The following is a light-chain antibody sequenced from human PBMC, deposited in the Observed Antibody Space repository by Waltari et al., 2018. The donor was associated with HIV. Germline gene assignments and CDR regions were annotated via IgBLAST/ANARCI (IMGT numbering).Light chain of an antibody. J-gene: IGLJ2*01. V-gene: IGLV3-21*04. Sequence: SYVLTQPPLVSVAPGKTASITCAGTNLQSNSVHWYLQKAGQAPVLVIFDDSDRRSGIPERFSGSKSGNTATLTISRVEAGDEADYYCHMWDTTRVLFGGGTKLTVL. CDR1: NLQSNS. CDR3: HMWDTTRVL. CDR2: DDS.